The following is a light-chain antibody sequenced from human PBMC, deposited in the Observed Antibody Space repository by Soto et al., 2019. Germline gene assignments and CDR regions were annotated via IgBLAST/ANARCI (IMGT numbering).Light chain of an antibody. V-gene: IGLV2-14*02. CDR2: EGT. J-gene: IGLJ3*02. CDR3: QSYDSSLSGSV. Sequence: QSALTQPASVSGSPGQSITISCIETTSDFGTKKFFSWYQQQPGKAPKLIIYEGTKRPSGVPDRFSGSKSGTSASLAITGLQAEDEADYYCQSYDSSLSGSVFGGGTKLTVL. CDR1: TSDFGTKKF.